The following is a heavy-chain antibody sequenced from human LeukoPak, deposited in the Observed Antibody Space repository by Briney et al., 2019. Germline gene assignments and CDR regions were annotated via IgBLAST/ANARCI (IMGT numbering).Heavy chain of an antibody. V-gene: IGHV1-69*13. D-gene: IGHD2-15*01. CDR2: IIPIFGTA. CDR1: GGTFSSYA. CDR3: ARAPLLGYCSGGSCDWFDP. J-gene: IGHJ5*02. Sequence: ASVKVSCKASGGTFSSYAISWVRQAPGQGLEWMGGIIPIFGTANYAQKFQGRVTITPDDSTSTAYVELSSLRSEDTAVYYCARAPLLGYCSGGSCDWFDPWGQGTLVTVSS.